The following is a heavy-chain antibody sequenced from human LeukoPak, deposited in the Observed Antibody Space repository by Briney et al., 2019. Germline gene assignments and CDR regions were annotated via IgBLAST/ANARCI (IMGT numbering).Heavy chain of an antibody. CDR3: ARTRARNFDY. CDR2: INHSGST. V-gene: IGHV4-34*01. CDR1: GGSFSGYY. J-gene: IGHJ4*02. Sequence: PSETLSLTCAVYGGSFSGYYWSWIRQPPGGGLEWIGEINHSGSTNYNPPLKSRVTISVDTSKNQFSLKLSSVTAADTAVYYCARTRARNFDYWGQGTLVTVSS.